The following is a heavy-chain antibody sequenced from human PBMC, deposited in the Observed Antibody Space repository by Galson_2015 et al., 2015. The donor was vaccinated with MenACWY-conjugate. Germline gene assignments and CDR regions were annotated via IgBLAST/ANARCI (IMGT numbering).Heavy chain of an antibody. D-gene: IGHD1-26*01. V-gene: IGHV5-51*01. CDR3: ARHPPGGRGMDV. CDR1: GYSFSTYW. Sequence: QSGAEVKRPGEPLKISCKGSGYSFSTYWIAWVRQLPGKGLEWMGLISPGDSNTRYSPAFHGQVTISADKSISTAYLQLHSLQASDTAMYYCARHPPGGRGMDVWGQGTTVTVSS. J-gene: IGHJ6*02. CDR2: ISPGDSNT.